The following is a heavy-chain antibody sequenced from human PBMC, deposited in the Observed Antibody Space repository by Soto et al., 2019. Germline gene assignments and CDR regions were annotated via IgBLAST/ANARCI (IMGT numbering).Heavy chain of an antibody. D-gene: IGHD2-2*01. CDR2: ISAYNGNT. CDR3: ARPYCSSTSCSPDY. Sequence: ASVKVSCKASGYTFTSYGISWVRQAPGQGFEWMGWISAYNGNTNYAQKLQGRVTMTTDTSTSTAYMELRSLRSDDTAVYYCARPYCSSTSCSPDYWGQGTQVTVSS. J-gene: IGHJ4*02. CDR1: GYTFTSYG. V-gene: IGHV1-18*01.